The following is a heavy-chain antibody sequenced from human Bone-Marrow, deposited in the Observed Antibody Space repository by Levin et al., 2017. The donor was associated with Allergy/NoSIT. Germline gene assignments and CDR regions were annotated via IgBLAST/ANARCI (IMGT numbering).Heavy chain of an antibody. J-gene: IGHJ3*02. CDR2: ISSDDSST. CDR3: ARGTIDWRNGLDI. V-gene: IGHV3-74*01. D-gene: IGHD1-14*01. CDR1: GFTFRSYW. Sequence: PGGSLRLSCAASGFTFRSYWMHWVRQAPGKGLVWVSRISSDDSSTNYADSVKGRFSISRDNAKNTLFLQMDSLGVDDTAVYYCARGTIDWRNGLDIWGRGTMVTDAS.